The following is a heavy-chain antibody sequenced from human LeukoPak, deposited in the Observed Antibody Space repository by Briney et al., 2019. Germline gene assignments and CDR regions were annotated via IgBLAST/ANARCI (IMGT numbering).Heavy chain of an antibody. CDR1: GGSISSGSYY. Sequence: SETLSLTCTVSGGSISSGSYYWSWIRQPAGKGLEWIGRIYTSGSTNYNPSLNSRFTISVDTSKNQFSLKLSSVTAADTAVYYCARENIAAAGTWFDPWGQGTLVTVSS. D-gene: IGHD6-13*01. V-gene: IGHV4-61*02. CDR3: ARENIAAAGTWFDP. CDR2: IYTSGST. J-gene: IGHJ5*02.